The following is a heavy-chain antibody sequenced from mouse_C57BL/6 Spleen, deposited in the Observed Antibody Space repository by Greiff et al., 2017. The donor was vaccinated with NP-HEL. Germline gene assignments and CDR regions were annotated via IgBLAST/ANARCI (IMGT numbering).Heavy chain of an antibody. V-gene: IGHV1-7*01. J-gene: IGHJ2*01. CDR2: INPSSGYT. CDR1: GYTFTSYW. CDR3: ASGSYFDY. Sequence: VQLQQSGAELAKPGASVKLSCKASGYTFTSYWMHWVKQRPGQGLEWIGYINPSSGYTKYNQKFKDKATLTAEKSSSTAYMQLSSLTYEDSAVYYCASGSYFDYWGQGTTLTVSS.